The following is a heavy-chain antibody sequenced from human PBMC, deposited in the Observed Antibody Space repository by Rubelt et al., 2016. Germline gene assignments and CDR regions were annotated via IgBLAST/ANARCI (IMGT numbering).Heavy chain of an antibody. CDR1: GGSFSGYY. V-gene: IGHV4-34*01. D-gene: IGHD5-18*01. J-gene: IGHJ3*02. CDR3: ARDGEVGIQPFDI. Sequence: QVQLQQWGAGLLKPSETLSLTCAVYGGSFSGYYWSWIRQPPGKGLEWIGEINHSGSTNYNPSLKIRVTISVDTSKNQFSLKLSSVTAADTAVYYCARDGEVGIQPFDIWGQGTMVTVSS. CDR2: INHSGST.